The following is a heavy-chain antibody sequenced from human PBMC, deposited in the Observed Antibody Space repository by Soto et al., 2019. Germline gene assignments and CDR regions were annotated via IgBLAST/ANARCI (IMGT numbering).Heavy chain of an antibody. Sequence: GWSLRLSCAASGFTFSSYDMHWVRQATGKGLEWVSAIGTAGDTYYPGSVKGRFTISRENAKNSLYLQMNSLRAEDTAVYYCARVKSSGSYYNSYGMDVWGQGTTVTVSS. D-gene: IGHD3-10*01. J-gene: IGHJ6*02. V-gene: IGHV3-13*01. CDR3: ARVKSSGSYYNSYGMDV. CDR2: IGTAGDT. CDR1: GFTFSSYD.